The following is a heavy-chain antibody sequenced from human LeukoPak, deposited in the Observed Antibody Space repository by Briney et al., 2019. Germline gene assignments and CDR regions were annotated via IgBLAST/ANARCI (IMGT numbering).Heavy chain of an antibody. J-gene: IGHJ4*02. D-gene: IGHD5-24*01. CDR3: ARARFGYNRGPFDY. Sequence: GGSLRLSCAASGFTFSSYSMNWVRQAPGKGLEWVSSITSGSNYIFYADSVKGRFTISRDNAKNSLYLQMNSLRPEGTAVYYCARARFGYNRGPFDYWGQGILVTVSS. CDR1: GFTFSSYS. CDR2: ITSGSNYI. V-gene: IGHV3-21*01.